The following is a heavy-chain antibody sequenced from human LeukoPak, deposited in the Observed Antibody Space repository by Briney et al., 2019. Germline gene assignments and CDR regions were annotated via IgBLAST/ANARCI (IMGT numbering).Heavy chain of an antibody. D-gene: IGHD3-3*01. CDR2: ISSSGSTI. Sequence: GGSLRLSCEASGFTFSDYYMSWIRQAPGKGLEWVSYISSSGSTIYYADSVKGRFTISRDNAKNSLYLQMNSLRAEDTAVYYCARDRSGNTLYYFDYWGQGTLVTVSS. CDR1: GFTFSDYY. CDR3: ARDRSGNTLYYFDY. V-gene: IGHV3-11*04. J-gene: IGHJ4*02.